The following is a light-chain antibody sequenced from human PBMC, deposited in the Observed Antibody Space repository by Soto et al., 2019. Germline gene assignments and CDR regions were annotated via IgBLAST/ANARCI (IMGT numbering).Light chain of an antibody. CDR1: QSISTY. CDR2: AAY. V-gene: IGKV1-39*01. CDR3: QQTYSTPPT. Sequence: QITQSPSSLSASVGARVTITCRASQSISTYLNWYHQKPGLATNLLIYAAYSLQSGVPSRFSSSRSGKNFTLTISSLQPEEVPTYYCQQTYSTPPTFGQGTKVE. J-gene: IGKJ1*01.